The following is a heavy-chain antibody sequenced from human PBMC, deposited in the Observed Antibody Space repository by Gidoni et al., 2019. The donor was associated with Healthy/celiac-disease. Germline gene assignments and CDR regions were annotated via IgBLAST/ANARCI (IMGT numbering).Heavy chain of an antibody. J-gene: IGHJ3*02. CDR2: ISCDGGIT. CDR3: VADSSGYYRYPDAFDI. D-gene: IGHD3-22*01. Sequence: EVQLVVSGGGLVQPGGSLRLSCSASGFTFSIYAMHWVRQAPGKGLEYVSAISCDGGITYYADSVKVRFTISRDNSKNTLYLQMSSLRAEDTAVYYCVADSSGYYRYPDAFDIWGQGTMVTVSS. V-gene: IGHV3-64D*09. CDR1: GFTFSIYA.